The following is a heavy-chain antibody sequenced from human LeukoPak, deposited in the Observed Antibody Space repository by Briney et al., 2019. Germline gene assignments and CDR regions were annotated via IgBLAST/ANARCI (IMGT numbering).Heavy chain of an antibody. CDR1: GGSISSYY. D-gene: IGHD6-19*01. Sequence: SETLSLTCTVSGGSISSYYWSWIRQPPGKGLEWIGYIYYSGSTNYNPSLKSRVTISVDTSKNQFSLKLSSVTAADTAVYYCARASSGWRIDYWGQGTLVTVSS. J-gene: IGHJ4*02. CDR3: ARASSGWRIDY. V-gene: IGHV4-59*12. CDR2: IYYSGST.